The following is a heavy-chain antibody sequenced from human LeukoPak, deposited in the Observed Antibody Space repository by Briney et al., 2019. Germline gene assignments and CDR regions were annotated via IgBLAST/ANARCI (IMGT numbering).Heavy chain of an antibody. Sequence: PSETLSLTCTVSGGSIRSSYYYWGWIRQPPGKGLEWIGSTYHSGSTNYNPSLKSRVTISVDKSKNQFSLKLSSVTAADTAVYYCARAQRVFDPWGQGTLVTVSS. CDR2: TYHSGST. CDR1: GGSIRSSYYY. J-gene: IGHJ5*02. V-gene: IGHV4-39*07. CDR3: ARAQRVFDP.